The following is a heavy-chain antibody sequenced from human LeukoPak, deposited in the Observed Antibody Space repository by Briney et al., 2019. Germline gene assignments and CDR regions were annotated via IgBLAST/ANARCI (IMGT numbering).Heavy chain of an antibody. Sequence: GGSLRLSCAVSGFTVSSNYMGWVRQAPGKGLEWVSVIYSGGSTYYADSVKGRFTISRDNSKNTLYLQMNSLRAEDTAVYYCARDSRDYYDSRSSDYWGQGTLVTVSS. D-gene: IGHD3-22*01. V-gene: IGHV3-53*01. CDR3: ARDSRDYYDSRSSDY. J-gene: IGHJ4*02. CDR2: IYSGGST. CDR1: GFTVSSNY.